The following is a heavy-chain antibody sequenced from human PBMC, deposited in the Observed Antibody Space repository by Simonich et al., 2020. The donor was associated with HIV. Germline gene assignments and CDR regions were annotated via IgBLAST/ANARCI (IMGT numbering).Heavy chain of an antibody. CDR2: ISYDGRNK. V-gene: IGHV3-30*07. CDR3: ASGGSISSVWADDY. Sequence: QVQLVESGGGVVQPGRSLRLSCAASGFTFSSYAMHWVRQAPGKRLEWVSVISYDGRNKYYADSVKGRFTSSRDNSKNTLYLKMNSLRAEDTAVYYCASGGSISSVWADDYWGQGTLVTVSS. D-gene: IGHD3-16*01. J-gene: IGHJ4*02. CDR1: GFTFSSYA.